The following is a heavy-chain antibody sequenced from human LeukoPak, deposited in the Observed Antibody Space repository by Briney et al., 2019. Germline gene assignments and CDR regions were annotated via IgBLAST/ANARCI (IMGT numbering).Heavy chain of an antibody. CDR2: IYYSGST. CDR1: GGSISSSSYY. J-gene: IGHJ4*02. V-gene: IGHV4-39*01. D-gene: IGHD2-21*02. Sequence: SETLSLTCTVSGGSISSSSYYWGWIRQPPGKGLEWIGSIYYSGSTYYNPSLKGRVTISVDTSKNQFSLKLSSVTAADTAVYYCARSGDPTAIDYWGQGTLVTVSS. CDR3: ARSGDPTAIDY.